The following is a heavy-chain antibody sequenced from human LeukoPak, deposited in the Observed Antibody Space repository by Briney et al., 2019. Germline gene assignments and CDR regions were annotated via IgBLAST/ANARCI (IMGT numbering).Heavy chain of an antibody. V-gene: IGHV3-11*01. CDR2: ISGSGSTI. D-gene: IGHD3-22*01. CDR1: GFTFSDYY. Sequence: GGSLRLSCAASGFTFSDYYMSWIRQAPGKGLEWVSYISGSGSTIYYADSVKGRFTISRDNAKKSLYLQMNSLRAEDTAVYYCVRDRLGDYDSSGYYDNWGQGTLVTVSS. J-gene: IGHJ4*02. CDR3: VRDRLGDYDSSGYYDN.